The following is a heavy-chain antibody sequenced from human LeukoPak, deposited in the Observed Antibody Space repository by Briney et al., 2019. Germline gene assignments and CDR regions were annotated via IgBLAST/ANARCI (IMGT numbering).Heavy chain of an antibody. CDR1: GGSISGYH. CDR2: IYYSGST. D-gene: IGHD6-13*01. Sequence: PSETLSLTCTVSGGSISGYHWSWIRQPPGKGLEWIGYIYYSGSTNYNPSLKSRVTISVDTSKNQFSLKLSSVTAADTAVYYCARVGIAAGYNWFDPWGQGTLVTVSS. V-gene: IGHV4-59*01. J-gene: IGHJ5*02. CDR3: ARVGIAAGYNWFDP.